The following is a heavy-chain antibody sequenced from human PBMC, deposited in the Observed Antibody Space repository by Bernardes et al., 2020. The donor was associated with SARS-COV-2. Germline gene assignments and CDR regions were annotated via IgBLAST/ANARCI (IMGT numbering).Heavy chain of an antibody. J-gene: IGHJ5*02. CDR1: LFSLSPSGVA. CDR2: IYSDDDK. CDR3: AHRRPSTWEGDWFDP. D-gene: IGHD6-13*01. V-gene: IGHV2-5*02. Sequence: SGPALGKPPHTLTLTCPFSLFSLSPSGVAVGWIRHPPGKALEWLALIYSDDDKRYSPTLKSRLTVTKDTSKNQVVLTLTNVDPLDTATYYCAHRRPSTWEGDWFDPWGQGTLVTVSS.